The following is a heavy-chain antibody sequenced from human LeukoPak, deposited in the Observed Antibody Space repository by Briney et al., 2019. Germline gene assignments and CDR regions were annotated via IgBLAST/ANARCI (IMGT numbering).Heavy chain of an antibody. CDR2: ISYDGSNK. V-gene: IGHV3-30*18. CDR3: AKVRIAVAGTEGDDY. Sequence: PGGSLRLSCAASGFTLSSYGMHWVRQAPGKGLEWVAVISYDGSNKYYADSVKGRFTISRDNSKNTLYLQMNSLRAEDTAVYCRAKVRIAVAGTEGDDYWGQGTLVTVSS. CDR1: GFTLSSYG. J-gene: IGHJ4*02. D-gene: IGHD6-19*01.